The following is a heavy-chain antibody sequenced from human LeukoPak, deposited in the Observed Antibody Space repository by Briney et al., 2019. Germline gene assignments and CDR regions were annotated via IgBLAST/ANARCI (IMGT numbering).Heavy chain of an antibody. V-gene: IGHV4-61*02. CDR1: GGSISSASYY. D-gene: IGHD6-19*01. CDR3: ARGANSGWYYYYGMDV. CDR2: IYTTGKT. Sequence: SETLSLTCTVSGGSISSASYYWNWLRQPAGKGLEWIGCIYTTGKTNYNPSLKSRVTISVDTSKNQFSLKLSSVTAADTAVYYCARGANSGWYYYYGMDVWGQGTTVTVSS. J-gene: IGHJ6*02.